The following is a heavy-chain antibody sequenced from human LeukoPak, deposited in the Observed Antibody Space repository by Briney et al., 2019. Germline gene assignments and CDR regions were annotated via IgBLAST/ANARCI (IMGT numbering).Heavy chain of an antibody. J-gene: IGHJ6*02. V-gene: IGHV4-34*01. CDR2: INHSGST. D-gene: IGHD2-2*01. CDR1: GGSFSGYY. CDR3: ARGGLGYCSSTSCCRRVYGMDV. Sequence: SETLSLTCAVYGGSFSGYYWSWIRQPPGKGLEWIGEINHSGSTNYNPSLKGRVTISVDTSKNQFSLKLSSVTAADTAVYYCARGGLGYCSSTSCCRRVYGMDVWGQGTTVTVSS.